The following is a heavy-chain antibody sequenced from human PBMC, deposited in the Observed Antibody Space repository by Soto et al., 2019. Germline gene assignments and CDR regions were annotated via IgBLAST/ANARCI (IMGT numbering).Heavy chain of an antibody. CDR3: AIYLYYFSFSDYYYYIYF. CDR2: ISSSGSTI. Sequence: GGSLRLSCAASGFTFSDYYMSWIHQAPGKGLEWVSYISSSGSTIYYADSVKGRFTISRDNAKNSLYLQMNSLRAEDTAVYYCAIYLYYFSFSDYYYYIYFCAKRTTVTVSS. CDR1: GFTFSDYY. D-gene: IGHD3-3*01. J-gene: IGHJ6*03. V-gene: IGHV3-11*01.